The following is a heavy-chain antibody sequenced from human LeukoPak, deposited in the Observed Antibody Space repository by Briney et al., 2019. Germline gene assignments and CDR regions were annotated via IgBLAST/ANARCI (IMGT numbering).Heavy chain of an antibody. V-gene: IGHV1-2*04. CDR3: ARGKYGSGSYYFDY. CDR1: GYTFTGYY. Sequence: ASVKVSCKASGYTFTGYYMHCVRQAPGQGLEWMGWINPNSGGTNYAQKFQGWVTMTRDTSISTAYMELSRLRSDDTAVYYCARGKYGSGSYYFDYWGQGTLVTVSS. D-gene: IGHD3-10*01. J-gene: IGHJ4*02. CDR2: INPNSGGT.